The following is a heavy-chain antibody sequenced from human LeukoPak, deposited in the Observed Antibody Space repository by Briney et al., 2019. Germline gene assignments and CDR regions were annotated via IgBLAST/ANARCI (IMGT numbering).Heavy chain of an antibody. CDR3: AKSSRPRYYYDSSGYYKGFDY. CDR1: GFTFSSYA. D-gene: IGHD3-22*01. CDR2: ISGSGGST. V-gene: IGHV3-23*01. J-gene: IGHJ4*02. Sequence: GGSLRLSCAASGFTFSSYAMSWVRQAPGEGLEWVSAISGSGGSTYYADSVKGRFTISRDNSKNTLYLQMNSLRAEDTAVYYCAKSSRPRYYYDSSGYYKGFDYWGQGTLVTVSS.